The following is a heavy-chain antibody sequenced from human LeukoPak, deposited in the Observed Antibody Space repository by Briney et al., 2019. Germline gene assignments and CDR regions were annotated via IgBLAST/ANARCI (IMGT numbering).Heavy chain of an antibody. Sequence: SETLSLTCTVSGGSISSYYWSWIRQPAGKGLEWIGEINHSGSTNYNPSLKSRVTISVDTSKNQFSLKLSSVTAADTAVYYCASNNRVIYYYYYMDVWGKGTTVTVSS. CDR2: INHSGST. J-gene: IGHJ6*03. V-gene: IGHV4-34*01. CDR3: ASNNRVIYYYYYMDV. D-gene: IGHD3-22*01. CDR1: GGSISSYY.